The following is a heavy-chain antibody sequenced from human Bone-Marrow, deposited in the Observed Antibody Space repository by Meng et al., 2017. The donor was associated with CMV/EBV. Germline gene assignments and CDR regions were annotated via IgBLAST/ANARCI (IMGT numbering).Heavy chain of an antibody. Sequence: SVKVSCKASGGTFSSYAISWVRQAPGQGLEWMGGIIPIFGTANYAQKFQGRVTITTDESTSTAYMELSRLRSDDTAVYYCAQGTPSHYFDYWGQGTLVTVSS. CDR1: GGTFSSYA. CDR3: AQGTPSHYFDY. CDR2: IIPIFGTA. J-gene: IGHJ4*02. V-gene: IGHV1-69*05.